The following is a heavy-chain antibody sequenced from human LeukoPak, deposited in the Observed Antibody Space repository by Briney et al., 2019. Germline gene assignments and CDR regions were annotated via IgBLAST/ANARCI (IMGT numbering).Heavy chain of an antibody. J-gene: IGHJ5*02. CDR2: INPNSGGT. Sequence: ASVKVSCKASGYTFTVYYMHWVRQAPGQGLEGMGWINPNSGGTNYAQKFQGRVTMTRDTSISTAYMALSRLRSEHAAVYYCARGTGTTGGDWFDPWGQGTLVTVSS. CDR1: GYTFTVYY. D-gene: IGHD1-1*01. V-gene: IGHV1-2*02. CDR3: ARGTGTTGGDWFDP.